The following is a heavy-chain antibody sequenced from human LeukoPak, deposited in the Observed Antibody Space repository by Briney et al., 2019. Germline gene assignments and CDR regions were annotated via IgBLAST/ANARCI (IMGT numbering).Heavy chain of an antibody. Sequence: PLETLSLTCTVSGGSISSYYWSWIRQPPGKGLEWIGYIYYSGSTNYNPSLKSRVTISVDTSKNQFSLKLSSVTAADTAVYYCARLGIAVGSRAFDIWGQGTMVTVSS. J-gene: IGHJ3*02. CDR1: GGSISSYY. V-gene: IGHV4-59*08. CDR2: IYYSGST. D-gene: IGHD6-19*01. CDR3: ARLGIAVGSRAFDI.